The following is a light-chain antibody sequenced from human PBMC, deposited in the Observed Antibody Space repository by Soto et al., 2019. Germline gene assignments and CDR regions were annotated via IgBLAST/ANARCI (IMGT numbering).Light chain of an antibody. Sequence: QSVLTQPASVSGSPGQSITISCTGTNNDVGSYDLVSWYQQHPGKAPKLMIYEAIRRPSGVFDRFSGSKSGNTASLTVSGLQAEDEADYYCCSYAGSGTYVFGSGTKVT. CDR3: CSYAGSGTYV. CDR1: NNDVGSYDL. V-gene: IGLV2-23*01. CDR2: EAI. J-gene: IGLJ1*01.